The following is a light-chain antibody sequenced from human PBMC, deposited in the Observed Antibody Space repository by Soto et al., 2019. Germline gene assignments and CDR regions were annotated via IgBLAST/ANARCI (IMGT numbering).Light chain of an antibody. CDR2: DAS. J-gene: IGKJ2*01. V-gene: IGKV1-33*01. Sequence: DIQMTQSPSSLSASVGDRVTITCQASQDISNYLNWYQQKPGKAPKLLIYDASNLETGVPSRFSGSGSGTDFTFTISSLQPEDIATYYCQQSYTIPFTFGQGTKVEIK. CDR1: QDISNY. CDR3: QQSYTIPFT.